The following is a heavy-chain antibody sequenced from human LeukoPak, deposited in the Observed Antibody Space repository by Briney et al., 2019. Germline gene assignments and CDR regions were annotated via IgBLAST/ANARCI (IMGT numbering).Heavy chain of an antibody. J-gene: IGHJ4*02. CDR3: AKDNRRHYTSGPNPDSLH. CDR1: GFTFSSLW. D-gene: IGHD6-19*01. CDR2: IKPDGSDK. Sequence: GGSLRLSCAASGFTFSSLWMGWLRQAPGKGQEWVANIKPDGSDKYYVESVKGRFTISRDNAKNSLYLQMNSLRVEDTAFYYCAKDNRRHYTSGPNPDSLHWGQGALVTVSS. V-gene: IGHV3-7*03.